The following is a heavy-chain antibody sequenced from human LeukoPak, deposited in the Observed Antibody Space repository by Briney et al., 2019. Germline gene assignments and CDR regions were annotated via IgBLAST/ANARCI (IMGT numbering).Heavy chain of an antibody. CDR1: GGSFSGYY. Sequence: PSETLSLTCAVYGGSFSGYYWSWIRRPPGKGLEWIGEINHSGSTNYNPSLKSRVTISVDTSKNQFSLKLSSVTAADTAVYYCARGRIREVVRGVMVFDYWGQGTLVTVSS. V-gene: IGHV4-34*01. CDR2: INHSGST. D-gene: IGHD3-10*01. J-gene: IGHJ4*02. CDR3: ARGRIREVVRGVMVFDY.